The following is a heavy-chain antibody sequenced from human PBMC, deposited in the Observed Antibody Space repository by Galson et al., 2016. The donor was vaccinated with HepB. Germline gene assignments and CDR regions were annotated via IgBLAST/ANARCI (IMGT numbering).Heavy chain of an antibody. CDR3: ARDREWHSDY. J-gene: IGHJ4*02. CDR1: GFTISNHW. CDR2: IKTDGSEK. V-gene: IGHV3-7*03. Sequence: SLRLSCAASGFTISNHWMNWLRQAPGKGLGWVANIKTDGSEKYYVDSVKGRFTISRDNAKNSVYLQMSSLRAEDTAVYFCARDREWHSDYWGQGTLVTVSS. D-gene: IGHD3-3*01.